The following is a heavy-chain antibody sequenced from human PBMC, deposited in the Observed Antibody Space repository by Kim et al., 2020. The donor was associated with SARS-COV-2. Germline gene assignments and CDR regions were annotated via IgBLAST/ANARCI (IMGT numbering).Heavy chain of an antibody. J-gene: IGHJ4*02. Sequence: ASVKVSCKTSGYIFTRDSIHWVRQAPGQGLEWMGGIDSGNGNTIYSQKFQGRVTFTTDTSASTAYMELSFLRSEDSAVYCCLGGFYCDYWGRGTLVTVS. CDR2: IDSGNGNT. CDR1: GYIFTRDS. V-gene: IGHV1-3*01. D-gene: IGHD3-16*01. CDR3: LGGFYCDY.